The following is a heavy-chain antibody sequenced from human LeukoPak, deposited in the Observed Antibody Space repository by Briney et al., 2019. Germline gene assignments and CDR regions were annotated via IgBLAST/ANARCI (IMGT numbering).Heavy chain of an antibody. CDR1: GFAFSSYS. Sequence: GGSLRLSCAASGFAFSSYSMNGVPQAPGKGREWVSSISSSSSYIYYADSVKGRFTISRDNAKNSLYLQMNSLRAEDTAVYYCARRHVGLVIIKPFDYWGQGTLVTVSS. CDR3: ARRHVGLVIIKPFDY. CDR2: ISSSSSYI. V-gene: IGHV3-21*01. J-gene: IGHJ4*02. D-gene: IGHD3/OR15-3a*01.